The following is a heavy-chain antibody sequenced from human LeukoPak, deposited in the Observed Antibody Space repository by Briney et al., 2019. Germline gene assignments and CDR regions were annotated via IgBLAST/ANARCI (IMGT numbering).Heavy chain of an antibody. D-gene: IGHD3-9*01. CDR2: ITSISSRI. J-gene: IGHJ1*01. Sequence: PGGSLRLSCAACGFTFSSYSMNWVRQVPGKGLEWISYITSISSRIHYADSVKGRFTISRDNAKNSLYLQMDSLRVEDTAVYYCTRDPHALDFWGQGTRVTVSS. CDR3: TRDPHALDF. V-gene: IGHV3-48*01. CDR1: GFTFSSYS.